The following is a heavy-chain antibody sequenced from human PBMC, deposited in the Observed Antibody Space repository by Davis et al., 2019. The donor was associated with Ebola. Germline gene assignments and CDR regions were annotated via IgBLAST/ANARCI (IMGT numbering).Heavy chain of an antibody. Sequence: SQTLSLTCAVYGGSFSGYYWSWIRQHPGKGLEWIGYIYYSGSTYYNPSLKSRVTISVDTSKNQFSLKLSSVTAADTAVYYCASLVVAIDAFDIWGQGTMVTVSS. CDR1: GGSFSGYY. V-gene: IGHV4-31*02. D-gene: IGHD2-21*01. CDR2: IYYSGST. J-gene: IGHJ3*02. CDR3: ASLVVAIDAFDI.